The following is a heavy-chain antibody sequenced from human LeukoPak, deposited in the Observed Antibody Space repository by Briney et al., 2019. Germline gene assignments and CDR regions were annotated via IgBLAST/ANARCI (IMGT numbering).Heavy chain of an antibody. V-gene: IGHV3-21*04. Sequence: GGSLRLSCAASGFTFSSYSMNWVRQAPGKGLEWVSSISSSSSYIYYADSVKGRFTISRDNAKNSLYLQMNSLRAEDTAVYYCAREVVMGGYSYGDFDYYYYMDVWGKGTTVTVSS. CDR3: AREVVMGGYSYGDFDYYYYMDV. CDR2: ISSSSSYI. CDR1: GFTFSSYS. D-gene: IGHD5-18*01. J-gene: IGHJ6*03.